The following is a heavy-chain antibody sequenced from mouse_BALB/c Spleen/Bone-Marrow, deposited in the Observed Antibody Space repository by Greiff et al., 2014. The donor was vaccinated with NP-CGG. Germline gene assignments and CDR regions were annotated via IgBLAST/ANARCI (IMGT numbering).Heavy chain of an antibody. V-gene: IGHV1-87*01. D-gene: IGHD1-1*02. CDR3: ASQGDYGSFDY. CDR1: GCTFTSYW. CDR2: IYPGDGDT. Sequence: VKLQESGAELARPGASVKLSCKASGCTFTSYWMQWVKQRPGQGLEWIGAIYPGDGDTRYTQKFKGKATLTADKSSSTAYMQLSSLASEDSAVYYCASQGDYGSFDYWGQGTTLTVSS. J-gene: IGHJ2*01.